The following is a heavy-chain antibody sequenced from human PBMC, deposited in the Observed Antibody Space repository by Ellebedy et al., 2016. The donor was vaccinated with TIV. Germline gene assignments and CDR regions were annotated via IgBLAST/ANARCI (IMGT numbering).Heavy chain of an antibody. D-gene: IGHD3-10*01. Sequence: AASVKVSCKTSGYTFTTYDINWVRQAPGQGLEWMGWMSPHRGNTCSAQKFQGRVTMTRDISTSTAYMELSTLRSEDTSVYYCARVYYYGSGTYYKEFDNWGQGTQVTVSS. CDR1: GYTFTTYD. V-gene: IGHV1-8*02. CDR2: MSPHRGNT. J-gene: IGHJ4*02. CDR3: ARVYYYGSGTYYKEFDN.